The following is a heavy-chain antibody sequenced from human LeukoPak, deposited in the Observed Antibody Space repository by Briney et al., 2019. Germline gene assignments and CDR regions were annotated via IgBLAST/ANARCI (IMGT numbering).Heavy chain of an antibody. CDR2: IIPIFGTA. J-gene: IGHJ6*03. Sequence: SVKVSCKASGGTFSSYAISWVRQAPGQGLEWMGGIIPIFGTANYAQKFQGRVTITTDESTSTAYMELSSLRSEDTAVYYCARVLKSPAPSYYYYYYMDVWGKGTTVTVSS. V-gene: IGHV1-69*05. CDR3: ARVLKSPAPSYYYYYYMDV. CDR1: GGTFSSYA. D-gene: IGHD2-15*01.